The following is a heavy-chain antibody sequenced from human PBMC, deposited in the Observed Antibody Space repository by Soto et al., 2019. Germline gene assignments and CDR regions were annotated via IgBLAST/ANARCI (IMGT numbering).Heavy chain of an antibody. Sequence: PWGSLRLSCVTSGFTFIRNTINLFRQAPGKGLEWVASITSSGSYVYYADSVKGRFSASRDNAKNSLSLQMDSLRPDDTAIYFCVKDEGIEAMDVWGQGTTVTVS. CDR2: ITSSGSYV. D-gene: IGHD3-3*02. CDR1: GFTFIRNT. V-gene: IGHV3-21*01. J-gene: IGHJ6*02. CDR3: VKDEGIEAMDV.